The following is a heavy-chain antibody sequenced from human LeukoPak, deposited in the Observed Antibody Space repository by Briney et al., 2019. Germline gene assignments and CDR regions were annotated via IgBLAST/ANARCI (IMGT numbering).Heavy chain of an antibody. CDR1: GGSFSSYY. D-gene: IGHD4-23*01. CDR3: ARVNSVGTPLDRFDY. Sequence: SETLSLTCAVYGGSFSSYYWSWLRQPPGKGLEWIGEINHSGSTNYNSSLKSRVTISVDTSKNQFSLKVTSVTAADTAVYFCARVNSVGTPLDRFDYWGQGTLVTVSS. V-gene: IGHV4-34*01. CDR2: INHSGST. J-gene: IGHJ4*02.